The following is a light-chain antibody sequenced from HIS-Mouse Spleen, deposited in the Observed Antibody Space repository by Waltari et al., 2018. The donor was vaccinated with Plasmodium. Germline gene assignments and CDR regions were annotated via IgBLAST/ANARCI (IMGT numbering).Light chain of an antibody. Sequence: QSALTQPASVSGSPGQSITISCTGTSSDVGSYNLFSWYQQHPGKAPKLMIYEGSKWPSGVSNRFSGSKSGNTASLTISGLQAEDEADYYCCSYAGSRVFGGGTKLTVL. CDR2: EGS. V-gene: IGLV2-23*01. J-gene: IGLJ2*01. CDR3: CSYAGSRV. CDR1: SSDVGSYNL.